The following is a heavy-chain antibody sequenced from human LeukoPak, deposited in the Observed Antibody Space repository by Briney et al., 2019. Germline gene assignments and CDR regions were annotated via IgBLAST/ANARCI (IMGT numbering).Heavy chain of an antibody. CDR2: IIPILGIA. J-gene: IGHJ5*02. CDR1: GGTFSSYT. Sequence: SVKVSCKASGGTFSSYTISWLRQAPGQGLEWMGRIIPILGIANYAQKFQGRVTITADKSTSTAYMELSSLRSEDTAVYYCARDMGHNNWFDAWGQGTLVTVSS. V-gene: IGHV1-69*04. D-gene: IGHD2-21*01. CDR3: ARDMGHNNWFDA.